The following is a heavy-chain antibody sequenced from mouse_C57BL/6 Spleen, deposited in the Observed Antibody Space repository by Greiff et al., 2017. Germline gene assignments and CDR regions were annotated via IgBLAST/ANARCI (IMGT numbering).Heavy chain of an antibody. J-gene: IGHJ2*01. CDR3: ARSYHDRNY. D-gene: IGHD2-10*01. CDR1: GYTFTSYW. V-gene: IGHV1-50*01. CDR2: IDPSDSYT. Sequence: QVQLQQPGAELVKPGASVKLSCKASGYTFTSYWMQWVKQRPGQGLEWIGEIDPSDSYTNYNQKFKGKATLTVDTSSSTAYMQLSSLTSEDSAVYYCARSYHDRNYWGQGTTLTVSA.